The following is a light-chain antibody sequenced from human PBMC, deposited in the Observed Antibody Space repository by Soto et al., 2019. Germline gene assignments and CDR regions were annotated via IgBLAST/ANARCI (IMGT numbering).Light chain of an antibody. J-gene: IGLJ1*01. CDR3: CSYAGLPYV. CDR1: SSDVGSYNL. Sequence: QSALTQPASVSGSPGQSITISCTGTSSDVGSYNLVSWYQQHPGKAPKLMIYEGSKRPSGVSNRFSGSKSGNTASLTISGLQAEDEADYYRCSYAGLPYVFGTGTNVTVL. CDR2: EGS. V-gene: IGLV2-23*01.